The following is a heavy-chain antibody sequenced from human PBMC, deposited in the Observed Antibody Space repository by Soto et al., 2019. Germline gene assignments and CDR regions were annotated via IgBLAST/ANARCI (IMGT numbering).Heavy chain of an antibody. CDR3: ARDRVAGIWGDAFDI. J-gene: IGHJ3*02. V-gene: IGHV1-18*04. CDR1: GYTFTNHG. Sequence: ASVKVSCKPSGYTFTNHGVNWVRQAPGQGLEWMGWINPYNANTNYAQKLQGRVTMTTDTSTSTAYMDLRSLTSDDTAVYYCARDRVAGIWGDAFDIWGQGTMVTVSS. CDR2: INPYNANT. D-gene: IGHD3-16*01.